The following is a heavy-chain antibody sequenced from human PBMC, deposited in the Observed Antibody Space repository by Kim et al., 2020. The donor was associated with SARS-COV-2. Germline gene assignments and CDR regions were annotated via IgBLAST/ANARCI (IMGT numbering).Heavy chain of an antibody. V-gene: IGHV3-66*01. CDR3: ARATAGRYYYYYYMGV. D-gene: IGHD2-21*02. Sequence: GGSLRLSCAASGFTVSSNYMSWVRQAPGTGLEWVSVIYSCGSTYYADSVKGRFTISRDNSKNTLYLQMNSLRAEDTAVYYCARATAGRYYYYYYMGVWGKGTTVTVSS. J-gene: IGHJ6*03. CDR2: IYSCGST. CDR1: GFTVSSNY.